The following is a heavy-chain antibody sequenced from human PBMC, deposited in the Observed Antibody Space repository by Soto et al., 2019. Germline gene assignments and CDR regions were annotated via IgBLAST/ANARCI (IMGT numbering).Heavy chain of an antibody. Sequence: EVQLLESGGGLVRPGGSLRLSCAASEFTFSNYAMSWLRQGPGQGLEWLSAISASGRSTYYADSVKGRFTISRDKSKNTLFLQLNSLRSDDTAMYYCAKDRRNDFWSGSAFDDWGQGTLVSVSS. CDR2: ISASGRST. CDR1: EFTFSNYA. V-gene: IGHV3-23*01. CDR3: AKDRRNDFWSGSAFDD. J-gene: IGHJ4*02. D-gene: IGHD3-3*01.